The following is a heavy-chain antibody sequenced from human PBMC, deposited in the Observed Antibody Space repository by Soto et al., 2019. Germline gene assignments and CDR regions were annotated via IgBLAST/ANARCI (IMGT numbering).Heavy chain of an antibody. Sequence: EVPLVESGGGLVEPGGSLRLSCAASGFTFSSYSMNWVRQAPGKGLEWVSSISSSSSYIYYADSVKGRFTISRDNAKNSLYLQMNSLRADDTAVYYCASGGDIVVVPARRVDYWGQGTLVTVSS. CDR2: ISSSSSYI. CDR1: GFTFSSYS. J-gene: IGHJ4*02. CDR3: ASGGDIVVVPARRVDY. V-gene: IGHV3-21*01. D-gene: IGHD2-2*01.